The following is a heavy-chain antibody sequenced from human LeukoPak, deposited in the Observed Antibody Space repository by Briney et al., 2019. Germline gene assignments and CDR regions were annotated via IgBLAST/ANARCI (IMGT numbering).Heavy chain of an antibody. CDR2: IYYSGST. Sequence: SETLSLTCTVSGGSISSYYWSWIRQPPGKGLEWIGYIYYSGSTNYNPSLKSRVTISVDTSKNQFSLKLSSVTAADTAVYYCARGSLAGGFAFDIWGQGTMVTVSS. D-gene: IGHD2-15*01. J-gene: IGHJ3*02. V-gene: IGHV4-59*12. CDR3: ARGSLAGGFAFDI. CDR1: GGSISSYY.